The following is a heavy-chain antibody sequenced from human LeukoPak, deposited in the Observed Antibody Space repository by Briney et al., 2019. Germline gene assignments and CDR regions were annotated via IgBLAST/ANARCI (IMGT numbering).Heavy chain of an antibody. CDR2: FSGTGGST. V-gene: IGHV3-23*01. D-gene: IGHD3-22*01. Sequence: PGGSLRLSCAASGFTFGTYAMTWDRQAPGKGLEWASSFSGTGGSTYYADSVKGRFTISRDNSKNTLYLQMNSLRAEDTAVYYCTGAQYYDSSGYIVWGQGTLVTVSS. J-gene: IGHJ4*02. CDR3: TGAQYYDSSGYIV. CDR1: GFTFGTYA.